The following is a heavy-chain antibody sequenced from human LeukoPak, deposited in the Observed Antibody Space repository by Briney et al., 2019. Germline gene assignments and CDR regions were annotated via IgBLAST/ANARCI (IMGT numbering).Heavy chain of an antibody. CDR3: ASRLAPGSLSL. J-gene: IGHJ4*02. V-gene: IGHV4-4*02. D-gene: IGHD3-9*01. CDR2: IFHIGVT. Sequence: SGTLSLTCAVSGGSISSDHWWSWVRQPPGKSLEWIGEIFHIGVTNYKPSLKSRVSMSVDNSRHQFSLNLRSVTAADTAVYYCASRLAPGSLSLWGQGTLVTVSS. CDR1: GGSISSDHW.